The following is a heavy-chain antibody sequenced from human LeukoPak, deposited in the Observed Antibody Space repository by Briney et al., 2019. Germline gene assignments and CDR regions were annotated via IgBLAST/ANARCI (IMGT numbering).Heavy chain of an antibody. V-gene: IGHV3-48*01. D-gene: IGHD2-15*01. CDR3: ARGLQPDY. CDR1: GFTFSSFS. Sequence: GGSLRLSCAASGFTFSSFSMSWVRQSPGKGLEWVSYITLSSSVIYYADSVRGRFTISSDNAKNSLYLQMNSLRAEDTAVYYCARGLQPDYWGQGTLVTVSS. CDR2: ITLSSSVI. J-gene: IGHJ4*02.